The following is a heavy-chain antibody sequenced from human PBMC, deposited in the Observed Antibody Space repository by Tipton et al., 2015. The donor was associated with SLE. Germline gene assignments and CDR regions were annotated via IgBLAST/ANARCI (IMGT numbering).Heavy chain of an antibody. J-gene: IGHJ6*02. Sequence: TLSLTCSVSGGSISSFYWSWIRQTPGKGLEWIGEIYHSGTTNYNPSLKSRITISLDKSNNHFSLRLSSLTAADTAVYYCARGPDYSNYYFYPMDVWGQGTTVTVSS. D-gene: IGHD4-11*01. CDR2: IYHSGTT. V-gene: IGHV4-59*12. CDR3: ARGPDYSNYYFYPMDV. CDR1: GGSISSFY.